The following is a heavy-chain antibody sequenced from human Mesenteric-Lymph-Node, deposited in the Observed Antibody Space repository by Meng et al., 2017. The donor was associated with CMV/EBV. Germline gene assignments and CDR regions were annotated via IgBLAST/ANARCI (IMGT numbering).Heavy chain of an antibody. J-gene: IGHJ6*02. V-gene: IGHV3-7*01. CDR1: GFTFSNYW. CDR2: IKQDGSEK. CDR3: ASSDYYYGMDV. Sequence: LSLTCAASGFTFSNYWMSWVRQAPGKGLEWVANIKQDGSEKYYVDSVKGRFTISRDNAKNSLYLQMNSLRAEDTAVYYCASSDYYYGMDVWGQGTTVTVSS.